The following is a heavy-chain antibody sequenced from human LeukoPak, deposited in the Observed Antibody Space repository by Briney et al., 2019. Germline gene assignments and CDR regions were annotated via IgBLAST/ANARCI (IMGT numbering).Heavy chain of an antibody. V-gene: IGHV4-61*08. Sequence: SETLSLTCTVSGDSISSGDYYWSWIRQPPGKGLEWIGYIYYSGSTNYNPSLKSRVTISVDTSKNQFSLKLSSVTAADTAVYYCARDGGYSGYGHFDYWGQGTLVTVSS. CDR1: GDSISSGDYY. J-gene: IGHJ4*02. D-gene: IGHD5-12*01. CDR3: ARDGGYSGYGHFDY. CDR2: IYYSGST.